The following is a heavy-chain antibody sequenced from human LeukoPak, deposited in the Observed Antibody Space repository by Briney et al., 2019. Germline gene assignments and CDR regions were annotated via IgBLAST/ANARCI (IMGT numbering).Heavy chain of an antibody. V-gene: IGHV1-69*06. J-gene: IGHJ3*02. CDR2: IIPIFGTA. D-gene: IGHD3-22*01. CDR3: ARVFSRGGYYYDSSGYGDAFDI. CDR1: VGTFISYA. Sequence: GSSVNVSCKASVGTFISYAISWVRQAPGQGLEWMGRIIPIFGTANYAQKFQGRVTITADKSTSTAYMELSSLRSEDTAVYYCARVFSRGGYYYDSSGYGDAFDIWGQGTMVTVSS.